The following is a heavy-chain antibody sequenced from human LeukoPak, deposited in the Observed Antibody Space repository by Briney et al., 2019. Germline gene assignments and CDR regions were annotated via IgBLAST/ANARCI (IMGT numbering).Heavy chain of an antibody. CDR2: ISGSGGST. Sequence: GGSLRLSCAASGFTFSSYAMSWVRQAPGKGLEWVSAISGSGGSTYYPDSVKGRFTISRDNSKSTLHLQMDTLRTEDTAMYYCARDPWQGSTTLHWGQGIMVTVSS. CDR1: GFTFSSYA. V-gene: IGHV3-23*01. J-gene: IGHJ4*02. D-gene: IGHD1-26*01. CDR3: ARDPWQGSTTLH.